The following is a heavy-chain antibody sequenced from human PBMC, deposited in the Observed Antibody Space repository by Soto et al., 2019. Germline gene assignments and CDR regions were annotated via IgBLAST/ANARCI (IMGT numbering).Heavy chain of an antibody. CDR2: IYSGGST. D-gene: IGHD3-10*01. CDR3: ARDRHTMVRGVIIDYYGMDV. J-gene: IGHJ6*02. CDR1: GFTVSSNY. Sequence: PGGSLRLSCAASGFTVSSNYMSWVRQAPGKGLEWVSVIYSGGSTYYADSVKGRFTISRDNSKNTLYLQMNSLRAEDTAVYYCARDRHTMVRGVIIDYYGMDVWGQGTTVTVS. V-gene: IGHV3-53*01.